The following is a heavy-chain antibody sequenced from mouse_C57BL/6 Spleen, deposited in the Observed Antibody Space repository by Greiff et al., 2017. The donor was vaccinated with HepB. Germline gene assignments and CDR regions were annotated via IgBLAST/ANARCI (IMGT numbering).Heavy chain of an antibody. CDR1: GFTFSDYG. Sequence: EVKLMESGGGLVKPGGSLKLSCAASGFTFSDYGMHWVRQAPEKGLEWVAYISSGSSTIYYADTVKGRFTISRDNAKNNLFLQMTSLRSEDTAMYYCARRDYYGSSYGAMDYWGQGTSVTVSS. D-gene: IGHD1-1*01. V-gene: IGHV5-17*01. J-gene: IGHJ4*01. CDR3: ARRDYYGSSYGAMDY. CDR2: ISSGSSTI.